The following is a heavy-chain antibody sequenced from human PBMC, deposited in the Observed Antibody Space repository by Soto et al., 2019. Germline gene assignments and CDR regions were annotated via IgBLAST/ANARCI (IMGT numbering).Heavy chain of an antibody. CDR1: GYTFTSYG. V-gene: IGHV1-18*01. CDR2: ISAYNGNT. J-gene: IGHJ6*02. CDR3: ARVSVVPAASGYYYYGMDV. D-gene: IGHD2-2*01. Sequence: ASVKVSCKASGYTFTSYGISWVLQAPGQGLEWMGWISAYNGNTNYAQKLQGRVTMTTDTSTSTAYMELRSLRSDDTAVYYCARVSVVPAASGYYYYGMDVWGQGTTVTVSS.